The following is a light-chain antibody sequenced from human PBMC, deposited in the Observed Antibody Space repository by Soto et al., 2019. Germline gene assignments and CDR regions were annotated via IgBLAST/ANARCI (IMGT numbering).Light chain of an antibody. CDR3: YSYAGRSNWV. J-gene: IGLJ3*02. Sequence: QSALTQPASVSGSPGQSITISCTGTNSDVGSYDLVSWYQQYPGKAPKLMIYEGSERPSGVSNRFSGSKSGNTASLTISGLQAEDEADYYCYSYAGRSNWVFGGGTTLTVL. CDR2: EGS. CDR1: NSDVGSYDL. V-gene: IGLV2-23*01.